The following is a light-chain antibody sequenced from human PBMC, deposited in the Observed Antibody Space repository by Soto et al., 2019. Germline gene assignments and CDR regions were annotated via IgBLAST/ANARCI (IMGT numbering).Light chain of an antibody. CDR1: QSISSW. V-gene: IGKV1-5*03. CDR2: KAS. J-gene: IGKJ1*01. Sequence: DIQMTQSPSTLSASVGDRVTITCRASQSISSWLAWYQQKPGKAPKLLIYKASNLESGVPSRFSGSGSGTEFTLTISSLQPDDFATYYCQQDDNYWTFGQGTKVEIK. CDR3: QQDDNYWT.